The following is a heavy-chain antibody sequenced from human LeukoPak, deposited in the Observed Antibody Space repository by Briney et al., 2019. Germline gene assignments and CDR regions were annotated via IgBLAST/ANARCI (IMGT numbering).Heavy chain of an antibody. CDR2: IYYSGST. J-gene: IGHJ4*02. CDR3: ARLGTLWFGELSQYSFDY. D-gene: IGHD3-10*01. Sequence: PSETLSLTCTGSGGSISSYYWSWIRQPPGKGLEWIGYIYYSGSTNCNPSLKSRVTISVDTSKNQFSLKLSSVTAADTAVYYCARLGTLWFGELSQYSFDYWGQGTLVTVSS. CDR1: GGSISSYY. V-gene: IGHV4-59*08.